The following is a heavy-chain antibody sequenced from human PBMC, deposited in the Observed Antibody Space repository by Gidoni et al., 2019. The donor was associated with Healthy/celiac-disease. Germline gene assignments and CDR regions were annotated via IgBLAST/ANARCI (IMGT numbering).Heavy chain of an antibody. Sequence: QVQLVQSGAEVKKPGSSVKVSCKASGGTFSSYGISWVRQAPGQGLEWMGGIIPIFGTANYAQKFQGRVTITADESTSTAYMELSSLRSEDTAVYYCARDRSIFYGDYVRTGVYYFDYWGQGTLVTVSS. CDR2: IIPIFGTA. J-gene: IGHJ4*02. CDR1: GGTFSSYG. CDR3: ARDRSIFYGDYVRTGVYYFDY. V-gene: IGHV1-69*01. D-gene: IGHD4-17*01.